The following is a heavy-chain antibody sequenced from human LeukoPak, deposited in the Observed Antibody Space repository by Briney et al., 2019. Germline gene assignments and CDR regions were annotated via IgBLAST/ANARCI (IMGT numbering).Heavy chain of an antibody. J-gene: IGHJ4*02. CDR2: VRSPAYGGTT. V-gene: IGHV3-49*03. Sequence: GGSLRLSCTASGFTFGDYAMSWFRQAPGKGLEWVGFVRSPAYGGTTEYAASVKGRFTISRDDPRSIAYLQMNSLKTEDTAVYYCTRDDPPRRYWGQGTLVTVSS. CDR1: GFTFGDYA. CDR3: TRDDPPRRY.